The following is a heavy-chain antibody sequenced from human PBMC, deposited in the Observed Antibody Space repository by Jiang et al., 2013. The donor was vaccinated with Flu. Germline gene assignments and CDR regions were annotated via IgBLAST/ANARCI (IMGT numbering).Heavy chain of an antibody. D-gene: IGHD5-18*01. J-gene: IGHJ4*02. V-gene: IGHV3-30-3*01. Sequence: ESGGGVVQPGRSLRLSCAASGFTFSSYAMHWVRQAPGKGLEWVAVTSYDGSNKYYADSVKGRFTISRDNSKNTLYLQMNSLRAEDTAVYYCASEYSYGISFDYWDVTDSYGISFDYWGQGTLVTVSS. CDR3: ASEYSYGISFDYWDVTDSYGISFDY. CDR1: GFTFSSYA. CDR2: TSYDGSNK.